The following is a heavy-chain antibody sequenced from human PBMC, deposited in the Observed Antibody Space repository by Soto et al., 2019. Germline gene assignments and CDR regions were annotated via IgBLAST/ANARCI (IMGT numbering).Heavy chain of an antibody. V-gene: IGHV4-30-4*01. J-gene: IGHJ4*02. CDR1: GGSISSGDYY. CDR3: ASHGGYYDSSGYYYSYFDY. CDR2: IYYSGST. Sequence: PSETLSLTCTVSGGSISSGDYYWSWIRQPPGKGLEWIGYIYYSGSTYYNLSLKSRVTISVDTSKNQFSLKLSSVTAADTAVYYCASHGGYYDSSGYYYSYFDYWGQGTLVTVSS. D-gene: IGHD3-22*01.